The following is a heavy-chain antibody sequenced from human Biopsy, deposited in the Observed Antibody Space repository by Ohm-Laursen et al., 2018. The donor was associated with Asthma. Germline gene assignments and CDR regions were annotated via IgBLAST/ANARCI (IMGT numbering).Heavy chain of an antibody. Sequence: SVKVSCNTSGYTFNSAGITWVRQAPGQGLEWMGWISIYNGNTKVAQKLQDRVTMITDTSTSTAYMELRSLRSDDTAVYFCARAVDYSHYYGIDVWGQGTTVTVS. V-gene: IGHV1-18*01. J-gene: IGHJ6*02. D-gene: IGHD3-10*01. CDR2: ISIYNGNT. CDR1: GYTFNSAG. CDR3: ARAVDYSHYYGIDV.